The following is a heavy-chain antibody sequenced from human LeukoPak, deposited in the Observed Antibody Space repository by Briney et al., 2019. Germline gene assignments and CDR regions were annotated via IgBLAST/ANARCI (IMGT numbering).Heavy chain of an antibody. CDR2: ISSSSSII. J-gene: IGHJ1*01. D-gene: IGHD2-21*02. Sequence: GGSLRLSCVASGFIFSSYSMNWVRQAPGKGLEWVSYISSSSSIIYYADSVKGRLTISRDNAKNSLYLQMNSLRAEDTAVYYCARWPGISDHWGQGTLVTVSS. CDR3: ARWPGISDH. CDR1: GFIFSSYS. V-gene: IGHV3-48*01.